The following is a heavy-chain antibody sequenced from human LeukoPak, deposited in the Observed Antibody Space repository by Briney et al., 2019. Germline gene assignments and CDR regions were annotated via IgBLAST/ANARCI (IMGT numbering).Heavy chain of an antibody. CDR1: GSSSSSDYY. V-gene: IGHV4-38-2*02. CDR3: ARVERYTSSGPTDP. Sequence: SETLSLTCTVSGSSSSSDYYWGWIRQPPGKGLEWIGNIYHSGSTYYNPSLKSRVTISVDTSKNQCSLKLSSVTAADTAVYYCARVERYTSSGPTDPWGQGTLVTVSS. J-gene: IGHJ5*02. CDR2: IYHSGST. D-gene: IGHD6-25*01.